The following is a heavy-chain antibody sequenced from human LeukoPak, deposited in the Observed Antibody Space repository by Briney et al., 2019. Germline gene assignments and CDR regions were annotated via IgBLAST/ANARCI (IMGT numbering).Heavy chain of an antibody. V-gene: IGHV4-34*01. Sequence: PSETLSLTCAVYGGSFSGYYWSWIRQPPGKGLEWIGEINHSGSTNYNPSLKSRVTISVDTSKNQFSLKLSSVTAADTAVYYCARTIGGSFYYYYYYMDVWGKGTTVTVSS. J-gene: IGHJ6*03. CDR1: GGSFSGYY. CDR2: INHSGST. CDR3: ARTIGGSFYYYYYYMDV. D-gene: IGHD2-15*01.